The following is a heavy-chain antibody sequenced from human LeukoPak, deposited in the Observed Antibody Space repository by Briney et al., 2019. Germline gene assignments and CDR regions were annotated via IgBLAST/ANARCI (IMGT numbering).Heavy chain of an antibody. J-gene: IGHJ4*02. V-gene: IGHV4-39*01. CDR1: GGSISSSNYY. D-gene: IGHD3-3*01. CDR3: ARLHYDFWSGYYMGRFDY. CDR2: IYYSGTT. Sequence: KPSETLSLICSVSGGSISSSNYYWGWIRQPPGKGLEWIGTIYYSGTTYYNPSLESRVTISEDMSKNQFSLTLRSVTAADTAVYYCARLHYDFWSGYYMGRFDYWGREPWSPSPQ.